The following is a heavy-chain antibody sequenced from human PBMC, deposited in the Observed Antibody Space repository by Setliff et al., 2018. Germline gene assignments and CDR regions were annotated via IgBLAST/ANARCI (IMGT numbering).Heavy chain of an antibody. CDR1: GYTFAGYY. V-gene: IGHV1-46*01. Sequence: ASVKVSCKASGYTFAGYYMHWVRQAPGQGLEWMGTINTGGGSASLVDQFQGRVTMTRDTSTSTIYLELNSLTSDDTAVYYCARGGVAAAGRKGVFEYWGQGTLVTVSS. CDR2: INTGGGSA. J-gene: IGHJ4*02. CDR3: ARGGVAAAGRKGVFEY. D-gene: IGHD6-13*01.